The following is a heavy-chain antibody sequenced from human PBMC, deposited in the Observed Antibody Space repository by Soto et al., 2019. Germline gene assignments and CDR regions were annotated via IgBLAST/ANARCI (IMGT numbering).Heavy chain of an antibody. D-gene: IGHD2-2*01. CDR2: ISYDGTNK. J-gene: IGHJ4*02. V-gene: IGHV3-30*18. Sequence: GGSLRLSCAASGFIFSSYGMHWVRQAPGKGLEWVAVISYDGTNKYYADSVKGRFTISRDNSKNTLYLQMNSLRAEDTAVYYCAKDPIILGGYCSGNSCPYYFEYWGQGTLVTVSS. CDR3: AKDPIILGGYCSGNSCPYYFEY. CDR1: GFIFSSYG.